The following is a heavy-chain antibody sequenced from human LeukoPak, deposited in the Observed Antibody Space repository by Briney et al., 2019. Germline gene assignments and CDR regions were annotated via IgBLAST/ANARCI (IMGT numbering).Heavy chain of an antibody. CDR2: TSSSGSTI. D-gene: IGHD2-2*01. J-gene: IGHJ4*02. Sequence: PGGSLTLSCAAYGFTYSDYYSTWIPQAPGMGLEWVSYTSSSGSTIDYEDSVKGRFTISRDNAKNSLYLQMNSLRAEDTAVYYCARRRKYGNDYWGQGTLVAVSS. CDR1: GFTYSDYY. V-gene: IGHV3-11*01. CDR3: ARRRKYGNDY.